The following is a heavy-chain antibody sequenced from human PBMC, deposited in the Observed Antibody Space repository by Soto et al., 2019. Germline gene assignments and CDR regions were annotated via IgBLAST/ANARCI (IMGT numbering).Heavy chain of an antibody. V-gene: IGHV4-31*03. Sequence: SETLSLTCTVSGGSISSGGYYWSWIRQHPGKGLEWIGYIYYSRSTYYNPSLKSRVTISVDTSKNQFSLKLSSVTAADTAVYYCASQKLDVPAFFDYWGQGALVTVSS. CDR1: GGSISSGGYY. D-gene: IGHD3-3*02. CDR3: ASQKLDVPAFFDY. CDR2: IYYSRST. J-gene: IGHJ4*02.